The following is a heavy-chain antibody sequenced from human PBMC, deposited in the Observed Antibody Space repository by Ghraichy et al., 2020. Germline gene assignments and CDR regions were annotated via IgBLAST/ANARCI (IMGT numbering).Heavy chain of an antibody. CDR1: GFTFSSYG. CDR3: ARDLANYYDSSGYCDY. CDR2: IWYDGSNK. V-gene: IGHV3-33*01. Sequence: GESLNISCAASGFTFSSYGMHWVRQAPGKGLEWVAVIWYDGSNKYYADSVKGRFTISRDNSKNTLYLQMNSLRAEDTAVYYCARDLANYYDSSGYCDYWGQGTLVTVSS. J-gene: IGHJ4*02. D-gene: IGHD3-22*01.